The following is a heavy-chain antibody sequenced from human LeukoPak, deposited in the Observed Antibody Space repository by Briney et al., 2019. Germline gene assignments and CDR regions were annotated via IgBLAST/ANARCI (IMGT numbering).Heavy chain of an antibody. J-gene: IGHJ4*02. CDR2: IYYTGTT. CDR1: GGSISGYY. CDR3: ARVVGGVGLDY. V-gene: IGHV4-59*01. Sequence: SETLSLTCSVSGGSISGYYWTWIRQPPGEALEYIGCIYYTGTTHYNPSLNSLVTISVDTSRNQFALKLSSVTAADTAVYYCARVVGGVGLDYWGQGTLVTVSS. D-gene: IGHD3-16*01.